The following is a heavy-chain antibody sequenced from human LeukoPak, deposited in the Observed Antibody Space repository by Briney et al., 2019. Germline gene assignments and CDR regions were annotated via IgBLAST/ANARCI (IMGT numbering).Heavy chain of an antibody. CDR2: INPNSGGT. D-gene: IGHD2-2*02. Sequence: ASVKVSCKASGNTFTGQYMHWVRQAPGQGLEWMGRINPNSGGTNYAQKFQGRVTMTRDTSINTVYMELSSLEFDDTDVYYCTRTWWTEACSSSSCFTPDFDYWGQGTPVTVSS. J-gene: IGHJ4*02. CDR1: GNTFTGQY. V-gene: IGHV1-2*05. CDR3: TRTWWTEACSSSSCFTPDFDY.